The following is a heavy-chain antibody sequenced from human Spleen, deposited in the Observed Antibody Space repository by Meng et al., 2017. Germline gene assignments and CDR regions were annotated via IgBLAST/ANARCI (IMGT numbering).Heavy chain of an antibody. V-gene: IGHV4-34*01. J-gene: IGHJ4*02. Sequence: SETLSLTCVVSGGSFSDYYWSWIRQPPGKGLEWIGEINHSGSTNYNPSLESRATISVDTSKNQFSLKLSSVTAADTAVYYCARDGGSGWTGGYFDYWGQGNLVTGAS. CDR2: INHSGST. CDR3: ARDGGSGWTGGYFDY. CDR1: GGSFSDYY. D-gene: IGHD6-19*01.